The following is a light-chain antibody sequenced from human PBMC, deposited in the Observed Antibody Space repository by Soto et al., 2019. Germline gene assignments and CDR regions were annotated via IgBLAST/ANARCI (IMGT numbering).Light chain of an antibody. J-gene: IGKJ1*01. CDR1: QSIGSW. CDR3: LQDFNCPRT. Sequence: DIQMTHSPSTLSASVSHSVTITFRASQSIGSWLAWYQQKPGKAPKLLIYEASTLQSGVPSRFSGSYSGTVFTLTIGSLQPEDFATYYCLQDFNCPRTFGQGTKVDIK. V-gene: IGKV1-5*01. CDR2: EAS.